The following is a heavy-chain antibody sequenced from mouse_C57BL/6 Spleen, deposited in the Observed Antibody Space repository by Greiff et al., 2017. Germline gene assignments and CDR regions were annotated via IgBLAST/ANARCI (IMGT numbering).Heavy chain of an antibody. D-gene: IGHD2-4*01. CDR3: TSIYYDYENFDY. Sequence: EVQLQESGEGLVKPGGSLKLSCAASGFTFSSYAMSWVRQTPEKRLEWVAYISSGGDYIYYADTVKGRFTISRDNARNTLYLQMSSLKSEDTAMYYCTSIYYDYENFDYWGQGTTLTVSS. CDR2: ISSGGDYI. J-gene: IGHJ2*01. V-gene: IGHV5-9-1*02. CDR1: GFTFSSYA.